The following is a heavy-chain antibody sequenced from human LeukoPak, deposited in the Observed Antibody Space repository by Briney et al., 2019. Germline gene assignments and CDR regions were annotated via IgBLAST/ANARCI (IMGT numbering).Heavy chain of an antibody. Sequence: PGGSLRLSCAAPGFTFSSYWMSWVRQAPGKGLEWVANIKQDGSEKYYVDSVKGRFTISRDNAKNSLYLQMNSLRAEDTAVYYCARAEGIVVSHDAFDIWGQGTMVTVSS. D-gene: IGHD3-22*01. CDR2: IKQDGSEK. J-gene: IGHJ3*02. V-gene: IGHV3-7*04. CDR3: ARAEGIVVSHDAFDI. CDR1: GFTFSSYW.